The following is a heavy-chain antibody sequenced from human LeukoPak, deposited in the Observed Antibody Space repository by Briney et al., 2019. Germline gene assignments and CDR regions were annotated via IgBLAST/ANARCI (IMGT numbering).Heavy chain of an antibody. Sequence: GESLKISCKVSGYSFTSYWIGWVRQMPGKGLEWMGIIYPSDSDTRYSPSSQGQVTISADKSISTAYLQWSSLKASDTAMYYCARLSTATRREFDYWGQGALVTVSS. J-gene: IGHJ4*02. CDR3: ARLSTATRREFDY. CDR1: GYSFTSYW. CDR2: IYPSDSDT. D-gene: IGHD5-18*01. V-gene: IGHV5-51*01.